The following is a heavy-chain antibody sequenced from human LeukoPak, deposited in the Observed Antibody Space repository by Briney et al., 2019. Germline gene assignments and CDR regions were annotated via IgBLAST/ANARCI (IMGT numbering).Heavy chain of an antibody. Sequence: PVASVKVSCKASGYTFTDFYMHWVRQAPGQGLEWMGWINPNSSATNYPQKFQGRATMTIDTSSSTAYLELSRLRSDDMAVYFCARVLTDGYNNGNFQHWGQGTLVTVSS. V-gene: IGHV1-2*02. D-gene: IGHD5-24*01. CDR1: GYTFTDFY. CDR2: INPNSSAT. J-gene: IGHJ1*01. CDR3: ARVLTDGYNNGNFQH.